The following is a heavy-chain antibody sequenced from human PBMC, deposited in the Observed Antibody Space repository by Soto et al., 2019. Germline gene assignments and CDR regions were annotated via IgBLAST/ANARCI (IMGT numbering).Heavy chain of an antibody. CDR2: IYYSGST. V-gene: IGHV4-61*01. CDR3: ARSSGLWALDY. Sequence: SDTLSLTCPFSGCSVSSGSYYWSWIRQPPGKGLEWIGYIYYSGSTNYNPSLKSRVTISVDTSKNQFSLKLSSVTAADTAVYYCARSSGLWALDYWGQGPLV. D-gene: IGHD2-8*02. CDR1: GCSVSSGSYY. J-gene: IGHJ4*02.